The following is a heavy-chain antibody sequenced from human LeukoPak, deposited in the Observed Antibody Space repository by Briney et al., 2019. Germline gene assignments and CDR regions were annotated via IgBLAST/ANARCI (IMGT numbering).Heavy chain of an antibody. CDR2: IYNSGST. D-gene: IGHD3-22*01. J-gene: IGHJ4*02. Sequence: SETLSLTCSVSGGSISSYYWSWIRQPPGKGLGWIGYIYNSGSTKYNPSLKRRVTISVDTSKNQFFLKLSSVTAADTAVYYCSRQVVGNDYWGQGTLVTVSS. CDR1: GGSISSYY. CDR3: SRQVVGNDY. V-gene: IGHV4-59*08.